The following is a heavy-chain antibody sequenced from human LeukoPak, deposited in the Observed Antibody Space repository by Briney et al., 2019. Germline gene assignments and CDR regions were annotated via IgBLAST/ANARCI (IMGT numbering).Heavy chain of an antibody. CDR1: GFTFGDNA. CDR2: IRSKAYGGTT. CDR3: TRSKAYYYDSSGYSGY. J-gene: IGHJ4*02. V-gene: IGHV3-49*04. Sequence: GGSLRLSCTASGFTFGDNAMSWVRQAPGKGLEWVGFIRSKAYGGTTEYAASVKGRFTISRGDSKSIAYLQMNSLKTEDTAVYYCTRSKAYYYDSSGYSGYWGQGTLVTVSS. D-gene: IGHD3-22*01.